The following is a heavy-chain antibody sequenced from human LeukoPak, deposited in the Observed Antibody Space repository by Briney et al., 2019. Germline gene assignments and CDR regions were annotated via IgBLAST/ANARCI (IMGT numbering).Heavy chain of an antibody. Sequence: PGESLKISCKGSGYSFTSYWSGWVRQMPGKGLEWMGIIYPGDSDTRYSPSFQGQVTISADKSISTAYLQWSSLKASDTAMYYCATGPYCSSTSCYYDYWGQGTLVTVSS. V-gene: IGHV5-51*01. CDR2: IYPGDSDT. D-gene: IGHD2-2*01. CDR1: GYSFTSYW. J-gene: IGHJ4*02. CDR3: ATGPYCSSTSCYYDY.